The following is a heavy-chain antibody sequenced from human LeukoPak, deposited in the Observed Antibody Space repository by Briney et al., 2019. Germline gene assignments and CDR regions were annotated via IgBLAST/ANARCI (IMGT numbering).Heavy chain of an antibody. CDR2: VYYSGST. Sequence: PSETLSLTCAVYGGSFNGYYWSWIRQPPGKGLEWIGYVYYSGSTNYNPSLKSRVTISVDTSKNQFSLNLSSVTAADTAVYYCAKMSDYWGQGTLVTVSS. CDR1: GGSFNGYY. J-gene: IGHJ4*01. CDR3: AKMSDY. V-gene: IGHV4-59*01.